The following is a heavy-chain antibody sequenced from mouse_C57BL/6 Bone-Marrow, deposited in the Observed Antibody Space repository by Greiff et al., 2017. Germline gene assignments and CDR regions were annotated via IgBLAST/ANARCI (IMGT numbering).Heavy chain of an antibody. J-gene: IGHJ3*01. CDR2: ILPGSGST. CDR3: ERNPRFAY. V-gene: IGHV1-9*01. CDR1: GYTFTGYW. Sequence: QVQLQQSGAELMKPGASVKLSCKATGYTFTGYWIEWVKQRPGHGLEWIGEILPGSGSTIYNEKFKGKAPYTADTSAHTAYMQLSSLTTEDSAIYYCERNPRFAYWGQGTLVTVSA.